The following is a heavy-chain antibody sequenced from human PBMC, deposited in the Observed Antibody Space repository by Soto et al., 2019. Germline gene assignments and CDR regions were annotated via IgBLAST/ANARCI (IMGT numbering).Heavy chain of an antibody. CDR3: ARHKKLVRYYYGMDV. Sequence: GEALKISGKGSGDSFSSYWISWVRQMPGKGLEWMGRIDPSDSYTNYSPSFQGHVTISADKSISTAYLQWSSLKASDTAMYYCARHKKLVRYYYGMDVWGQGTTVTVSS. D-gene: IGHD6-13*01. V-gene: IGHV5-10-1*01. CDR1: GDSFSSYW. J-gene: IGHJ6*02. CDR2: IDPSDSYT.